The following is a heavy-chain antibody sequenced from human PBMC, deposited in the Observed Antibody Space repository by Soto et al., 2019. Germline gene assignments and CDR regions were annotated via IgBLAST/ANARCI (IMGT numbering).Heavy chain of an antibody. CDR2: INPSGGST. Sequence: GASVKVSCKASGYTFTSYYMHWVRQAPGQGLEWMGIINPSGGSTSYAQKFQGRVTMTRDTSTSTVYMELSSLRSEDTAVYYCARAGLMYQLLSWFDPWGQGTLVTVS. CDR1: GYTFTSYY. D-gene: IGHD2-2*01. V-gene: IGHV1-46*01. CDR3: ARAGLMYQLLSWFDP. J-gene: IGHJ5*02.